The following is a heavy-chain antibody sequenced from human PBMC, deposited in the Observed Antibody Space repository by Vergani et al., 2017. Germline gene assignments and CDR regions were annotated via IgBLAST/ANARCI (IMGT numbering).Heavy chain of an antibody. D-gene: IGHD3-10*01. Sequence: QVHLVESGGGVVQPGRPLRLSCAASGFSFSSYAMHWVRQAPGKGLEWVAIIWYDGSNKNYADSVKGRFTISRDNAKNSLYLQMNSLRAEDTAVYYCARTYYYGSGSYPNFDYWGQGTLVTVSS. V-gene: IGHV3-33*01. CDR2: IWYDGSNK. CDR3: ARTYYYGSGSYPNFDY. J-gene: IGHJ4*02. CDR1: GFSFSSYA.